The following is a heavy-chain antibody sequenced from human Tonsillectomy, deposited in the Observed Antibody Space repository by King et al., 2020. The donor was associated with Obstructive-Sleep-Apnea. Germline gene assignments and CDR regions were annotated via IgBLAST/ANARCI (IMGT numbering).Heavy chain of an antibody. CDR3: AKGGYCSGGSCYPPDWYFDL. J-gene: IGHJ2*01. V-gene: IGHV3-33*06. D-gene: IGHD2-15*01. Sequence: VQLVESGGGVVQPGRSLRLSCAASGFTFSSYGMHWVRQAPGKGLEWVAVIWYDGSNKYYADSVKGRFTISRDNSKNTLYLQMNSLRAEDTAVYYCAKGGYCSGGSCYPPDWYFDLWGRGTLVTVSS. CDR1: GFTFSSYG. CDR2: IWYDGSNK.